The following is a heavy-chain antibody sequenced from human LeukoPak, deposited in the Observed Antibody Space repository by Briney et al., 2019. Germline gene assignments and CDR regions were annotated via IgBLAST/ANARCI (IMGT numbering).Heavy chain of an antibody. CDR1: GGSFSGHY. J-gene: IGHJ4*02. CDR2: INHSGST. V-gene: IGHV4-34*01. D-gene: IGHD3-10*01. Sequence: SETLSLTCAVYGGSFSGHYWTWIRQPPGMGLEWIGEINHSGSTTYNPSLNTRVTISVDTSKNQISLKLSSVTAADTAVYYCARPRYGSGSLVSWGQGTLVTVSS. CDR3: ARPRYGSGSLVS.